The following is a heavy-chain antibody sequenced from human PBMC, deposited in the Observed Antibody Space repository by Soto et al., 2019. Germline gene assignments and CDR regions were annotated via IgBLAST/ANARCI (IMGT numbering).Heavy chain of an antibody. CDR2: IHHSGSA. D-gene: IGHD6-25*01. J-gene: IGHJ6*03. CDR1: GVSVSRAGYY. V-gene: IGHV4-31*03. Sequence: QVQLQESGPGLVEPSQTLSLTCTVSGVSVSRAGYYWSWIRQHPGKALEWIGNIHHSGSAHYNPSLKSRVFISVDTSENQFSLKKPSVTDADTAIYYCLGFPDGGYGSDGWYYQSHMDVWGKGTTATVSS. CDR3: LGFPDGGYGSDGWYYQSHMDV.